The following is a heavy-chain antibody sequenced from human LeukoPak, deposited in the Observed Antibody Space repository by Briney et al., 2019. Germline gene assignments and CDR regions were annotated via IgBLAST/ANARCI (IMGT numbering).Heavy chain of an antibody. CDR1: GFTFSSYS. J-gene: IGHJ3*02. CDR2: ISSSSSYI. V-gene: IGHV3-21*01. CDR3: ARDYDYVWGSYRYTGAFDI. Sequence: GGSLRLSCAASGFTFSSYSMNWVRQAPGKGLGWVSSISSSSSYIYYADSVKGRFTISRDNAKNSLYLQMNSLRAEDTAVYYCARDYDYVWGSYRYTGAFDIWGQGTMVTVSS. D-gene: IGHD3-16*02.